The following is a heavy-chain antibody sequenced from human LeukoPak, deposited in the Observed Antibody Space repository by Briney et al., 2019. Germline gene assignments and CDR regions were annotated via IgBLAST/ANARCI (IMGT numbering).Heavy chain of an antibody. Sequence: GGSLRLSCAASGFTFSSYSMNWVRQAPGKGLEWVSYISSSSSTIYYADSVKGRFTISRDNAKNSLCLQMNSLRDEDTAVYYCARDFKNYYDSSGCGMDVWGQGTTVTVSS. CDR3: ARDFKNYYDSSGCGMDV. V-gene: IGHV3-48*02. D-gene: IGHD3-22*01. CDR1: GFTFSSYS. J-gene: IGHJ6*02. CDR2: ISSSSSTI.